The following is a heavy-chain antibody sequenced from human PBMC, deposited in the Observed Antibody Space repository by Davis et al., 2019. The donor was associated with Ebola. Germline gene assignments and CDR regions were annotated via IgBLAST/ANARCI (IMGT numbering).Heavy chain of an antibody. J-gene: IGHJ6*02. CDR3: ARHCSSTSCDPYYYYGMDV. CDR1: GYSFTSYW. D-gene: IGHD2-2*01. Sequence: KVSCKGSGYSFTSYWISWVRQMPGKGLEWMGRIDPSDSYTNYSPSFQGHVTISADKSISTAYLQWSSLKASDTAMYYCARHCSSTSCDPYYYYGMDVWGQGTTVTVSS. CDR2: IDPSDSYT. V-gene: IGHV5-10-1*01.